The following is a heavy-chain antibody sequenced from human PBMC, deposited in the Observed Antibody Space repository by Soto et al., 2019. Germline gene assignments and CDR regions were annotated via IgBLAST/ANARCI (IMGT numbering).Heavy chain of an antibody. Sequence: EVQLVESGGGLVQPGGSLRLSCSASGFTFSTYAIHWVRQTPGKGLEYVSAITDNGSSTYYADSVKGRFTISRDNSKNTLYLQMSSLRAEDTALYYCTKASADRHHMDVWGQGTTVTVSS. CDR3: TKASADRHHMDV. J-gene: IGHJ6*02. CDR1: GFTFSTYA. V-gene: IGHV3-64D*06. CDR2: ITDNGSST.